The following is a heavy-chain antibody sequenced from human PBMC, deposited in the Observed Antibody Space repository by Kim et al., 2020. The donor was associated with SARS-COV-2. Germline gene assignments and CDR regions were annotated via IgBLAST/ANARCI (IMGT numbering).Heavy chain of an antibody. CDR1: GFTFSSYT. V-gene: IGHV3-21*01. CDR3: ARDRPPGGSYYYWYFDL. D-gene: IGHD1-26*01. Sequence: GGSLRLSCAASGFTFSSYTMNWVRQAPGKGLEWVSSISSSSSFIYYVDSVKGRFTISRDNAKNSLYLQMNSLRAEDTAVYYCARDRPPGGSYYYWYFDLWGRGTLVTVSS. J-gene: IGHJ2*01. CDR2: ISSSSSFI.